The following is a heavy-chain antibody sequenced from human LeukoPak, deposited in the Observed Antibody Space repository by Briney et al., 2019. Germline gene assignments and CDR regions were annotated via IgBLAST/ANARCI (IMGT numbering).Heavy chain of an antibody. V-gene: IGHV3-48*02. D-gene: IGHD3-22*01. CDR3: ARVGSYYYDSSGYSARPAQFDY. Sequence: PGGSLILSCAASGFTFSSYSMNWVRQAPGKGLEWVSYISSSSSTIYYADSVKGRFTISRDNAKNSLYLQMNSLRDEDTAVYYCARVGSYYYDSSGYSARPAQFDYWGQGTLVTVSS. CDR2: ISSSSSTI. CDR1: GFTFSSYS. J-gene: IGHJ4*02.